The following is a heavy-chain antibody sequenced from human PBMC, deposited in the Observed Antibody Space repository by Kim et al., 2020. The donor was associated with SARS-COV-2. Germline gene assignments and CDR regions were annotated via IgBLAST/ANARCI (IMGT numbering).Heavy chain of an antibody. J-gene: IGHJ5*02. V-gene: IGHV5-10-1*01. CDR2: IDPSDSYT. D-gene: IGHD3-10*01. CDR1: GYSFTSYW. CDR3: ARGNRGGFGEIFRWFDP. Sequence: GESLNISCKGSGYSFTSYWISWVRQMPGKGLEWMGRIDPSDSYTNYSPSFQGHVTISADKSISTAYLQWSSLKASDTAMYYCARGNRGGFGEIFRWFDPWGQGTLVTVSS.